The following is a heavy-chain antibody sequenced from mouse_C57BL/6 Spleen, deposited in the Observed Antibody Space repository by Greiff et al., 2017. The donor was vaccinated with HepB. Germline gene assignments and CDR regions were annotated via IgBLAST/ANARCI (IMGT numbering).Heavy chain of an antibody. CDR1: GYTFTDYE. CDR2: IDPETGGT. Sequence: LVESGAELVRPGASVTLSCKASGYTFTDYEMHWVKQTPVHGLEWIGAIDPETGGTAYNQKFKGKAILTADKSSSTAYMELRSLTSEDSAVYYCTRWKSWFAYWGQGTLVTVSA. V-gene: IGHV1-15*01. CDR3: TRWKSWFAY. J-gene: IGHJ3*01.